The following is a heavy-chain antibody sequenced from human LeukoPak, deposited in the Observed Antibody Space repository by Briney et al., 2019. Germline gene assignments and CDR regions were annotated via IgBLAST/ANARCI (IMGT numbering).Heavy chain of an antibody. V-gene: IGHV3-21*01. CDR3: ARGAYCSSTSCYLGNDY. Sequence: GGSLRLSCAASGFTFSSYSMNWVRQAPGKGLEWVSSISSSSSYIYYADSVKGRFTISRDNAKNSLYLQMNSLRAEDSAVYYCARGAYCSSTSCYLGNDYWGQGTLVTVSS. CDR1: GFTFSSYS. CDR2: ISSSSSYI. J-gene: IGHJ4*02. D-gene: IGHD2-2*01.